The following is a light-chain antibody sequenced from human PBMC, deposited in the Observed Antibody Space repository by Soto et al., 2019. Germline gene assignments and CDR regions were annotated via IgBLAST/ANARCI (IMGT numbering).Light chain of an antibody. CDR2: GAS. J-gene: IGKJ1*01. CDR1: QSVTNNY. Sequence: EIALTQSQGTLSLSPGERATLSCRASQSVTNNYLAWYQRKPGQAPRLLIYGASNRATDIPGRFSGSGSGTDFTLTITRLEPEDLAVYYCQQYGSSPPTFGQGTKVEI. V-gene: IGKV3-20*01. CDR3: QQYGSSPPT.